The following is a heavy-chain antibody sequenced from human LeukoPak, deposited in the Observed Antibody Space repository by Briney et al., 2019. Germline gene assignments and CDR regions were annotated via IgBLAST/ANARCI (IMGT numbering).Heavy chain of an antibody. Sequence: GASVKVSCKASGYTFTGYYMHGVRQAPGQGLEWMGWINPNSGGTNYAQKFQGRVTMTRDTSISTAYMELSRLRSDDTAVYCCARGPRLLRGWFDPWGQGTLVTVSS. J-gene: IGHJ5*02. CDR2: INPNSGGT. V-gene: IGHV1-2*02. D-gene: IGHD2/OR15-2a*01. CDR3: ARGPRLLRGWFDP. CDR1: GYTFTGYY.